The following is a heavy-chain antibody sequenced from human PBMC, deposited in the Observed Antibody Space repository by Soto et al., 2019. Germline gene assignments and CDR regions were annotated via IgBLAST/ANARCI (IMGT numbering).Heavy chain of an antibody. CDR3: ARDEQQLPTPGRWYYYGMDV. Sequence: ASVKVSFKASGGTFSSYAISWVRQAPGQGLEWMGGIIPIFGTANYAQKFQGRVTITADESTSTAYMELSSLRSEDTAVYYCARDEQQLPTPGRWYYYGMDVWGQGTTVTVSS. CDR1: GGTFSSYA. V-gene: IGHV1-69*13. D-gene: IGHD6-13*01. CDR2: IIPIFGTA. J-gene: IGHJ6*02.